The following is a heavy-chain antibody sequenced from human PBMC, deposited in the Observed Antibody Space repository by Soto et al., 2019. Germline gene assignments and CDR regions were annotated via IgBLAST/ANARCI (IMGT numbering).Heavy chain of an antibody. CDR3: ARAVRGSYYDS. D-gene: IGHD1-26*01. V-gene: IGHV4-30-4*08. CDR1: GGSISSGDYY. Sequence: QVQLQESGPGLVKPSQTLSLTCTVSGGSISSGDYYWSWIRQPPGKGLEWIGSIFYSGSTYYNPSLKRRLSISVDTSKNQFSLKLSSVTAADTAVYYCARAVRGSYYDSWGQGTLVTVSS. CDR2: IFYSGST. J-gene: IGHJ4*02.